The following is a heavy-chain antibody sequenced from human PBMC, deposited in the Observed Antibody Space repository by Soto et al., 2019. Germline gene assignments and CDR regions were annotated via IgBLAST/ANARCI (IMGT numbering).Heavy chain of an antibody. Sequence: GASVKVSCKTSGFTFSNSAVQWVRQARGQRLEWIGWIGIGGGNTHYAQHLQDRLTITRDMSTSTADMELTSLRSEDTAVYYCAAGLYSGGRCCSFDIWGQGTMVTVSS. CDR1: GFTFSNSA. V-gene: IGHV1-58*01. D-gene: IGHD2-15*01. J-gene: IGHJ3*02. CDR3: AAGLYSGGRCCSFDI. CDR2: IGIGGGNT.